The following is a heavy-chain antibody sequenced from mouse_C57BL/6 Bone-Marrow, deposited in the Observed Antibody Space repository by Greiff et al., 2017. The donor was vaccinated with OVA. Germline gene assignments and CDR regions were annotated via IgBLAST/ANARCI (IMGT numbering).Heavy chain of an antibody. CDR1: GFNIKDDY. D-gene: IGHD5-2*01. Sequence: EVQLQQSGAELVRPGASVKLSCTASGFNIKDDYMHWVKQRPEQGLEWIGWIDPENGDTEYASKFQGKATITADTSSNTAYLQLSSLTSEDTAVHYCTTWNTPFAYGGQGTLVTVSA. J-gene: IGHJ3*01. CDR2: IDPENGDT. CDR3: TTWNTPFAY. V-gene: IGHV14-4*01.